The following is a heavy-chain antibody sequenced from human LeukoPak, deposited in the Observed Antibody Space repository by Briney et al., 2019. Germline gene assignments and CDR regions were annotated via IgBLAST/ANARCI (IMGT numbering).Heavy chain of an antibody. CDR3: ARSNDFRSGYLFDY. D-gene: IGHD3-3*01. V-gene: IGHV3-7*01. CDR1: GFTFSSYW. Sequence: GGSLRLSCAASGFTFSSYWMSWVRQAPGKGLEWVANIKQDGSEKYFVDSVEVRFAISRDNAKNSLYLQMNSLRAEDTAVYYCARSNDFRSGYLFDYWGQGILVTVSS. J-gene: IGHJ4*02. CDR2: IKQDGSEK.